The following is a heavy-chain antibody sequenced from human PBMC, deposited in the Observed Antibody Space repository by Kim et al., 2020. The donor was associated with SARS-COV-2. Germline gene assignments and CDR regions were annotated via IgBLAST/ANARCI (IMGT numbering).Heavy chain of an antibody. D-gene: IGHD2-15*01. Sequence: SVKVSCKASGGTFSSYAISWVRQAPGQGLEWMGGIIPIFGTANYAQKFQGRVTITADESTSTAYMELSSLRSEDTAVYYCARDGRGGGSPWPTDLTKYNWFDPWGQGTLVTVSS. CDR2: IIPIFGTA. V-gene: IGHV1-69*13. CDR1: GGTFSSYA. J-gene: IGHJ5*02. CDR3: ARDGRGGGSPWPTDLTKYNWFDP.